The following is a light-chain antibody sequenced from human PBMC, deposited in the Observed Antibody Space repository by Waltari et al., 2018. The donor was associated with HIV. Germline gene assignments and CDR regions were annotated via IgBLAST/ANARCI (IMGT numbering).Light chain of an antibody. Sequence: QSVLTQPPSVSAAPGQTVTITCSGTSSNIGTNYVSWYQHLPGTAPQLLIYDNKKRPSGIPDRFSASKSGTSATLDITGLQTGDEADYYCGTWDSGLSVVVFGEGTKLTVL. CDR1: SSNIGTNY. CDR3: GTWDSGLSVVV. CDR2: DNK. J-gene: IGLJ2*01. V-gene: IGLV1-51*01.